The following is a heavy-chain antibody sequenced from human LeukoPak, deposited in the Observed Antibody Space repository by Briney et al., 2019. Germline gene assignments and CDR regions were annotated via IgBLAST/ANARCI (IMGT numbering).Heavy chain of an antibody. CDR2: ISYTGST. V-gene: IGHV4-59*01. CDR3: ARELEMATTFDY. J-gene: IGHJ4*02. D-gene: IGHD5-24*01. Sequence: PSETLSLTCSVSGGSISGFYWSWIRQSPGKGLEWIGHISYTGSTNYNPSLKSRVTISVDTSKNQFSLKLSSVTAADTAVYYCARELEMATTFDYWGQGTLVTVSS. CDR1: GGSISGFY.